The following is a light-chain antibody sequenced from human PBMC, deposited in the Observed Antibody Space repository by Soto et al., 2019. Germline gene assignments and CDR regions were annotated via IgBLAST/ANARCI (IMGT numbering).Light chain of an antibody. Sequence: EKVMTQSPATLSLSPGERGTLSCRASQSVSTYLAWYQQKPGQAPRLLISGASSRAADIPDRFSGSGSGTDFTLTINRLEPEDFAVYHCQQYDSSPRTFGQGTKVDIK. CDR1: QSVSTY. CDR3: QQYDSSPRT. CDR2: GAS. J-gene: IGKJ1*01. V-gene: IGKV3-20*01.